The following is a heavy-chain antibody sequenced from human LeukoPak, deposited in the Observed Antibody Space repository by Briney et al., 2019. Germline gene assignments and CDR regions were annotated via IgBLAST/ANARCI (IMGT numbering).Heavy chain of an antibody. CDR1: GFTLSGSA. CDR3: TSAIHLATFDY. V-gene: IGHV3-73*01. Sequence: GGSLRLSCAASGFTLSGSAMHWARQASGKGLEWVGRIRSKANSYATAYAASVKGRFTISRDDSKNTAYLQMNSLKTEDTAVYYCTSAIHLATFDYWGQGTLVTVSS. CDR2: IRSKANSYAT. D-gene: IGHD1-26*01. J-gene: IGHJ4*02.